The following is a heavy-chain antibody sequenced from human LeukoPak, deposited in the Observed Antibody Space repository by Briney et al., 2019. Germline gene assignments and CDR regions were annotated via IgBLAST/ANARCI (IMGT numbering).Heavy chain of an antibody. CDR1: GGSISSNSYY. CDR3: ARVFWSGYSYFDY. CDR2: IYYSGST. J-gene: IGHJ4*02. V-gene: IGHV4-39*07. D-gene: IGHD3-3*01. Sequence: PSETLSLTCAVSGGSISSNSYYWGWIRQPPGKGLEWIGSIYYSGSTYYNPSLKSRVTISVDTSKNQFSLKLSSVTAADTAVYYCARVFWSGYSYFDYWGQGTLVTVSS.